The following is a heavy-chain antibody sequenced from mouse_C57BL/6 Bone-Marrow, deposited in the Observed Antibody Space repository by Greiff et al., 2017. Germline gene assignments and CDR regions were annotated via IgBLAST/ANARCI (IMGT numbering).Heavy chain of an antibody. J-gene: IGHJ2*01. V-gene: IGHV5-6*02. D-gene: IGHD1-1*01. Sequence: EVKLEESGGDLVKPGGSLKLSCAASGFTFSSYGMPWVRQTPDKRLEWVATISSGGSYTYYPDSVKGRFTISRDNAKNTLYLQMSSLKSEDTAMYYCARHRYYYGSSYDYWGQGTTLTVSS. CDR3: ARHRYYYGSSYDY. CDR2: ISSGGSYT. CDR1: GFTFSSYG.